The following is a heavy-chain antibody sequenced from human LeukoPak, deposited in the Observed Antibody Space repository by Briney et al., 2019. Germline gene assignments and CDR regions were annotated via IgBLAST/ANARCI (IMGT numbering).Heavy chain of an antibody. D-gene: IGHD6-13*01. Sequence: AISGSGGSTYYADSVKGRFTISRDNSKNTLFLQMNSLRAEDTAVYFCARGLYSSSWYYNWGQGTLVTVSS. V-gene: IGHV3-23*01. CDR2: ISGSGGST. CDR3: ARGLYSSSWYYN. J-gene: IGHJ4*02.